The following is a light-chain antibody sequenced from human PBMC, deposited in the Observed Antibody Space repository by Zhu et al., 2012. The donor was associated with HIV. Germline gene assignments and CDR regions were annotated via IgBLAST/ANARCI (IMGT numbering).Light chain of an antibody. J-gene: IGKJ1*01. V-gene: IGKV3D-15*01. CDR2: RAS. CDR3: QQSYSTPWT. Sequence: ETVMTQSPATLSVSPGERSTLSCRASQSVGTNLAWYQQKPGQVPRLLISRASTRATGIPDRFSGSGSGTDFTLTISSLQSEDFATYYCQQSYSTPWTFGQGTKVAIK. CDR1: QSVGTN.